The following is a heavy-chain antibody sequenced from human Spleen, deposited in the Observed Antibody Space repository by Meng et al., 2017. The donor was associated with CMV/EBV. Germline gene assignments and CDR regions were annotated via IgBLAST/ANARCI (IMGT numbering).Heavy chain of an antibody. CDR2: ISSSGSPI. CDR1: GFTFSDYY. J-gene: IGHJ6*02. CDR3: TRQESDSGSYYYYGMDV. Sequence: GESLKISCTASGFTFSDYYMHWIRQAPGKGLEWISYISSSGSPIYYADSVKGRFTISRDNAKNSLYLQMNSLKTEDTAVYYCTRQESDSGSYYYYGMDVWGQGTTVTVSS. V-gene: IGHV3-11*01. D-gene: IGHD1-26*01.